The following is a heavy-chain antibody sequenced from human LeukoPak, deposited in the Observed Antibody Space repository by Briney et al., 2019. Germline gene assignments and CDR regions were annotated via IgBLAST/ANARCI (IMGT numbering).Heavy chain of an antibody. D-gene: IGHD6-19*01. CDR3: AREGTSFGGSGWYYFHY. V-gene: IGHV4-59*01. CDR1: GGYISSYY. CDR2: ISYSGSP. J-gene: IGHJ1*01. Sequence: SETLSLTCSVSGGYISSYYWSWVRQPPGKGLEWIGYISYSGSPNYNPSLKSRVSMSMDTSKNQFSLKVTSVTAADTAVYYCAREGTSFGGSGWYYFHYWGPGTLVTVSS.